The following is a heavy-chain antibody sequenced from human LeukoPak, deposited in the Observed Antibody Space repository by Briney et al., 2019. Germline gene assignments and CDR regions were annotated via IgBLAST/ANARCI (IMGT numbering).Heavy chain of an antibody. Sequence: GGSLRLSCAASGFTFSNDWMHWVRQAPGKGLVWVSRINSDGSSISYADSVKGRFTISRDNAKNSLYLQMNSLRAEDTAVYYCARVIVFRGYMDVWGKGTTVTVSS. CDR3: ARVIVFRGYMDV. D-gene: IGHD1-26*01. V-gene: IGHV3-74*01. CDR2: INSDGSSI. CDR1: GFTFSNDW. J-gene: IGHJ6*03.